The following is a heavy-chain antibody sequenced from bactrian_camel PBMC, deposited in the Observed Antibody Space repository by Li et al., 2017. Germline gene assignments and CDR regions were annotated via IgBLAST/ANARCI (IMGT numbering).Heavy chain of an antibody. V-gene: IGHV3S40*01. Sequence: VQLVESGGGSVQAGGSLILSCAASGFTFSDHDMSWVRQAPGKGLEWVSSIDKDSGTTVYADSMKGRFTISRDNAKNTLYLQMSSLKTEDTAVYYCDTDDSYYSDYGVSWGRYNYWGKGTQVTVS. J-gene: IGHJ4*01. D-gene: IGHD4*01. CDR2: IDKDSGTT. CDR1: GFTFSDHD. CDR3: DTDDSYYSDYGVSWGRYNY.